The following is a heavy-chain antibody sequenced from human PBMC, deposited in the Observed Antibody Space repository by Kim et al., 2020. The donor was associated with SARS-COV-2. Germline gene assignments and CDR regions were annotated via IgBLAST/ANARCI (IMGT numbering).Heavy chain of an antibody. CDR1: GGTFGTYG. CDR3: ARGVATSTFVSYYFYGLDV. CDR2: IIPLFGTT. D-gene: IGHD5-12*01. J-gene: IGHJ6*02. V-gene: IGHV1-69*13. Sequence: SVKVSCKTAGGTFGTYGISLVRQAPGQGLEWIGVIIPLFGTTHYAQKFQGRVTFTADESTSTAYMELSSLRSENTAVYYCARGVATSTFVSYYFYGLDVGGQETTLTVSS.